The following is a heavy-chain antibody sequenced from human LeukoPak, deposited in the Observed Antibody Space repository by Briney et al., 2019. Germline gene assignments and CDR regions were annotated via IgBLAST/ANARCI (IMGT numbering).Heavy chain of an antibody. CDR3: ARGRSLITGGNWFDP. D-gene: IGHD3-16*01. J-gene: IGHJ5*02. CDR1: GYTFTSYG. Sequence: ASVKVSCKASGYTFTSYGISWVRQAPGQGLEWMGWISAYNGNTNYAQKLQGRVTMTTDTSTSTAYMELRSLRSEDTAVYYCARGRSLITGGNWFDPWGQGTLVTVSS. CDR2: ISAYNGNT. V-gene: IGHV1-18*01.